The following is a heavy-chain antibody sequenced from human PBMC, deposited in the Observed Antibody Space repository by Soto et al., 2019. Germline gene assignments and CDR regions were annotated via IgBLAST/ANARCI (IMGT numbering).Heavy chain of an antibody. CDR2: ISGSGGST. J-gene: IGHJ5*02. CDR3: EKDSSGSYYKNWFVP. CDR1: GFTFSSYA. D-gene: IGHD3-10*01. Sequence: PGGSLRLSCAASGFTFSSYAMSWVRQAPGKGLEWVSAISGSGGSTYYADSVKGRFTISRDNSKNTLYLQMNSLRAEDTAVYYCEKDSSGSYYKNWFVPWGQGTPVTVYS. V-gene: IGHV3-23*01.